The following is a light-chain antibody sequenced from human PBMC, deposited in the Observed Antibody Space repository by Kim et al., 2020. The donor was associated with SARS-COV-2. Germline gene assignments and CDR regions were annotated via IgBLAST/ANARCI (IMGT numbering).Light chain of an antibody. CDR1: RSDVGGYAY. Sequence: QSITISSTGTRSDVGGYAYVSWYQQHPGKAPKLMIYAVSNRPSGVSNRFSGSKSGNTASLTISGLQAEDVADYYCSSYTSSTTNYVFGTGTKVTVL. CDR3: SSYTSSTTNYV. CDR2: AVS. J-gene: IGLJ1*01. V-gene: IGLV2-14*03.